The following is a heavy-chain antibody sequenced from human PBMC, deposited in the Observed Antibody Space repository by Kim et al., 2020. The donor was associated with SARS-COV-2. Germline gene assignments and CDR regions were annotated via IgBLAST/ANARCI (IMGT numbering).Heavy chain of an antibody. Sequence: GGSLRLSCAASGFTFSTYALSWVRQAPEKGLEWVSGISGGDGSTYYAASVKGRFAISRDISKSTLYLQMNSLRAADTAMYYCAKAPLGEYSASGSYYKGGSYNWFDSWGQGTLVTVSS. CDR1: GFTFSTYA. CDR2: ISGGDGST. D-gene: IGHD3-10*01. J-gene: IGHJ5*01. V-gene: IGHV3-23*01. CDR3: AKAPLGEYSASGSYYKGGSYNWFDS.